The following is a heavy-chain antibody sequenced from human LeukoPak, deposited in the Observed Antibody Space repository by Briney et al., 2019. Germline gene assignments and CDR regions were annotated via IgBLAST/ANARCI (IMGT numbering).Heavy chain of an antibody. CDR2: LNHSGAT. D-gene: IGHD3-3*01. V-gene: IGHV4-34*01. Sequence: SETLSLTCTVYGGSFSGHYWSWIRQPPGKGLEWIGELNHSGATNYNPSLRSRVTISVDTSKNQFSLKLSSVTAADTVVYFCARHGSYSLDYWGQGALVTVSS. J-gene: IGHJ4*02. CDR1: GGSFSGHY. CDR3: ARHGSYSLDY.